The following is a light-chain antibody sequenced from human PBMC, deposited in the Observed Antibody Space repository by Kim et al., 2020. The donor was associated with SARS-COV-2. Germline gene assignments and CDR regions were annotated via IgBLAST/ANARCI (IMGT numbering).Light chain of an antibody. CDR2: AAS. Sequence: ASVGDRVTIACRASQDISNLLGWYQQKPGKAPNLLIYAASDLQSGVPSRFSGGGSVTYFTLTISSLQPEDLAIYFCQQSYSLPPTYGPGTKVDIK. CDR1: QDISNL. CDR3: QQSYSLPPT. J-gene: IGKJ3*01. V-gene: IGKV1-12*01.